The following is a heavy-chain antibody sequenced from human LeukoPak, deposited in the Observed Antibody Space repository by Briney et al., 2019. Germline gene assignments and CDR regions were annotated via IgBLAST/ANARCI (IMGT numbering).Heavy chain of an antibody. V-gene: IGHV1-69*06. CDR3: ATDTARPYYYDSSGPSSYWYFDL. CDR2: IIPIFGTA. CDR1: GGTFSSYA. Sequence: SVKVSCKASGGTFSSYAISWVRQAPGQGLEWMGGIIPIFGTASYAQKFQGRVTMTEDTSTDTAYMELSSLRSEDTAVYYCATDTARPYYYDSSGPSSYWYFDLWGRGTLVTVSS. D-gene: IGHD3-22*01. J-gene: IGHJ2*01.